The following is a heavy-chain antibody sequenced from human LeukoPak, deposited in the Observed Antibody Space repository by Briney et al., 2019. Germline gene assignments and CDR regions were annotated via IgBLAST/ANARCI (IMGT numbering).Heavy chain of an antibody. V-gene: IGHV4-4*07. CDR1: GGSISSDY. Sequence: PSETLSLTCTVCGGSISSDYWTWIRQPAGKGLEWIGRINTSGSTDHNPSLKSRVTMSVDTSKNQFSLKLSSVTAADTAVYYCARGKYDRSGVDYWGQGTLVTVSS. CDR2: INTSGST. J-gene: IGHJ4*02. CDR3: ARGKYDRSGVDY. D-gene: IGHD3-22*01.